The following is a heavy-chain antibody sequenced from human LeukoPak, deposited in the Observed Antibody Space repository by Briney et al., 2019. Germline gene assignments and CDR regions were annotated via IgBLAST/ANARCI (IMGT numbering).Heavy chain of an antibody. CDR1: GGSISRYS. Sequence: PSETLSLTCTVSGGSISRYSWSWVRQPPGKGLEWIAYIYYPGTTSYNASLRSRVTLSLDSSKSHFSLRLSSVTAADTAVYYCARGTDYGVNSYFDSWGQGTLVTVSS. J-gene: IGHJ4*02. D-gene: IGHD4-23*01. CDR2: IYYPGTT. V-gene: IGHV4-59*01. CDR3: ARGTDYGVNSYFDS.